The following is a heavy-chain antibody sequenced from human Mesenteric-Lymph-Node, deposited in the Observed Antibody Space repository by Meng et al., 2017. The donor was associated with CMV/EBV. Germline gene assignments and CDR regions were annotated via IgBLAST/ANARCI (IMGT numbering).Heavy chain of an antibody. CDR1: GFTFSSYW. J-gene: IGHJ6*02. CDR3: AKDTSTHVWGYYGMDV. CDR2: INSDGSKT. V-gene: IGHV3-74*01. Sequence: GESLKISCAASGFTFSSYWMHWVRQAPGKGLVWVSHINSDGSKTNYADSVKGRFTISRDNAKNTLYLQMNSLRAEDTALYYCAKDTSTHVWGYYGMDVWGQGTTVTVSS. D-gene: IGHD3-16*01.